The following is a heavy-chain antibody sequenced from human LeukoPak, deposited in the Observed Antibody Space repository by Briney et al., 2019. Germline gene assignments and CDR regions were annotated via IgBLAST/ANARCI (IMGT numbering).Heavy chain of an antibody. CDR3: ARARTIHYYDSSGSDAFDI. CDR2: IIPILGIA. CDR1: GGTFSSYA. V-gene: IGHV1-69*04. J-gene: IGHJ3*02. Sequence: GASVKVSCKASGGTFSSYAISWVRQAPGQGLEWMGRIIPILGIANYAQKFQGRVTITADKSTSTAYMELSSLRSEDTAVYYCARARTIHYYDSSGSDAFDIWGQGTMVTVSS. D-gene: IGHD3-22*01.